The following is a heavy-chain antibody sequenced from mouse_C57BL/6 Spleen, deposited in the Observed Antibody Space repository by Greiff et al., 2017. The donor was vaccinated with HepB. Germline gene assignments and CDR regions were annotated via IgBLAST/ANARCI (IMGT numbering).Heavy chain of an antibody. CDR3: ARPSLRRGAMDY. CDR1: GYTFTSYW. CDR2: IYPGSGST. J-gene: IGHJ4*01. D-gene: IGHD2-12*01. V-gene: IGHV1-55*01. Sequence: QVQLQQPGAELVKPGASVKISCKASGYTFTSYWITWVKQRPGQGLEWIGDIYPGSGSTNYNEKFKSKATLTVDTSSSTAYMQLSSLTSEDSAIYYCARPSLRRGAMDYWGQGTSVTVSS.